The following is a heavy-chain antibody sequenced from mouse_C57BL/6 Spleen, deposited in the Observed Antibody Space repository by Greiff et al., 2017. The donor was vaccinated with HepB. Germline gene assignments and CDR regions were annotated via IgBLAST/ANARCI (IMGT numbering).Heavy chain of an antibody. V-gene: IGHV1-18*01. Sequence: VQLQQSGPELVKPGASVKITCKASGYTFTDYNMDWVKQSHGKSLEWIGDINPNNGGTIYNQKFKGKATLTVDKSSSTAYMELRSLTSEDTAVYYCARSDEDDSYAMDYWGKGTSVTVSS. D-gene: IGHD2-12*01. J-gene: IGHJ4*01. CDR3: ARSDEDDSYAMDY. CDR1: GYTFTDYN. CDR2: INPNNGGT.